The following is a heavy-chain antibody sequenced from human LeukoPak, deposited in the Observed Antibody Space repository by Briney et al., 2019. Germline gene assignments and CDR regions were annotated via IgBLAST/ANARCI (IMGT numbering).Heavy chain of an antibody. CDR1: GGSISSHY. CDR3: ASPGYTSSTWFDP. CDR2: IYYSGSS. V-gene: IGHV4-59*08. Sequence: RASETLSLTCTVSGGSISSHYWSWIRQPPGKGLEWIGYIYYSGSSNYNPSLKSRVTISVDTSKNQFSLKLRSVTAADTAVYYCASPGYTSSTWFDPWGQGTLVTVSS. D-gene: IGHD6-13*01. J-gene: IGHJ5*02.